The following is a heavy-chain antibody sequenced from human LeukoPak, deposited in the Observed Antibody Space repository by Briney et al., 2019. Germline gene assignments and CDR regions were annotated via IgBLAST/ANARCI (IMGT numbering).Heavy chain of an antibody. CDR3: ARDLEHYCNYGDYYYGMDV. D-gene: IGHD2/OR15-2a*01. J-gene: IGHJ6*02. CDR1: GFTFSSYA. Sequence: GGSLRLSCAASGFTFSSYAMHWVRQAPGKGLEWVAVISYDGSNKYYADSVKGRFTISRDNSKNTLYLQMDSLRAEHTAVYYCARDLEHYCNYGDYYYGMDVWGQGTTVTVSS. CDR2: ISYDGSNK. V-gene: IGHV3-30-3*01.